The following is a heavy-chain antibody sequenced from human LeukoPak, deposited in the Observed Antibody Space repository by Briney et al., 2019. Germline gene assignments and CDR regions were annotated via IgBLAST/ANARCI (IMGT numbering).Heavy chain of an antibody. D-gene: IGHD3-10*01. CDR3: ARDHYYASGSYSDAFGI. CDR2: IFYSGNT. Sequence: SETLSLTCTVSGGSISSYYWSWIRQPPGKGLEWIGYIFYSGNTNFNPSLKSRVTMSVETSKNQFSLKVNSVTAADTAVYYCARDHYYASGSYSDAFGIWGQGTMVTVSS. J-gene: IGHJ3*02. V-gene: IGHV4-59*12. CDR1: GGSISSYY.